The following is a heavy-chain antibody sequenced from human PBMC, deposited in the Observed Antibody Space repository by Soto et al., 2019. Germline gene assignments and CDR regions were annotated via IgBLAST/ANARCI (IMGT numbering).Heavy chain of an antibody. CDR1: GFIFDDYA. J-gene: IGHJ4*01. Sequence: PGGSLRLSCAASGFIFDDYAMHWVRQVPGKGXEXVXXXSXNXXXRXXXXSVKGRFTISRDNAKNALYLQINSLRAEDTAFYYCVKKNEFYFDYWGQGTLVTVSS. D-gene: IGHD1-1*01. V-gene: IGHV3-9*01. CDR2: XSXNXXXR. CDR3: VKKNEFYFDY.